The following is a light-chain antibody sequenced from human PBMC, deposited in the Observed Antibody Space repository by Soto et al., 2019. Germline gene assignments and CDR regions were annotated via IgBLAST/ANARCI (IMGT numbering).Light chain of an antibody. CDR2: NNN. V-gene: IGLV1-44*01. CDR1: SSNIGSTT. Sequence: QSVLTQPPSASGTPGQRVTIACSGSSSNIGSTTVKWYQQLPGTAPKLLIYNNNQRPSGVPDRFSGSKSGTSASLAISGLQSEDEADYYCAAWDARLNGVVFGGGTKVTVL. J-gene: IGLJ3*02. CDR3: AAWDARLNGVV.